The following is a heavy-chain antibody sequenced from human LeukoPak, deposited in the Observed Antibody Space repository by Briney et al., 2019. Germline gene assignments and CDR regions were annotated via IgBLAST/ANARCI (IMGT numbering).Heavy chain of an antibody. CDR3: AKHGSGRYFDY. CDR2: ISDSGGKT. V-gene: IGHV3-23*01. CDR1: GFTFSTFSNYG. J-gene: IGHJ4*02. Sequence: GGSLRLSCAASGFTFSTFSNYGMSWVRQAPGEGLEWVSAISDSGGKTYYADSMKGRFTISRDNSKNTLYLQMNSLRAEDTAVYYCAKHGSGRYFDYWGQGTLVTVSS. D-gene: IGHD6-19*01.